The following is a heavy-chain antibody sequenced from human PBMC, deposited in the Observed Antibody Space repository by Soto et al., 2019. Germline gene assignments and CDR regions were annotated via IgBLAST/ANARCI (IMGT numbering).Heavy chain of an antibody. D-gene: IGHD5-12*01. CDR1: GGTFSSYT. V-gene: IGHV1-69*02. CDR2: TIPILGIA. CDR3: ATGGDIVATISAFDI. Sequence: SVKVSCKASGGTFSSYTISWVRQAPGQGLEWMGRTIPILGIANYAQKFQGRVTITADKSTSTAYMELSSLRSEDTAVYYCATGGDIVATISAFDIWGQGTMVTVSS. J-gene: IGHJ3*02.